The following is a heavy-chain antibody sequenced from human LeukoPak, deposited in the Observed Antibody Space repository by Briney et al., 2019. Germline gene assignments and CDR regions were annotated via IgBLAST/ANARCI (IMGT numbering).Heavy chain of an antibody. CDR1: GFTVSSNY. CDR3: ARDRAIAVAGMYFYFDL. Sequence: GGSLRLSCAASGFTVSSNYMSWVRQAPGKGLGWVSVIYSGGSTYYADSVKGRFTISRDNSKNTLYLQMNSLRAEDTAVYYCARDRAIAVAGMYFYFDLWGRGTLVTVSS. J-gene: IGHJ2*01. D-gene: IGHD6-19*01. CDR2: IYSGGST. V-gene: IGHV3-66*01.